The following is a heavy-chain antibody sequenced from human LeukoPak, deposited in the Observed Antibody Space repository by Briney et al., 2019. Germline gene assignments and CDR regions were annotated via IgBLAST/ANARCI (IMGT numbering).Heavy chain of an antibody. Sequence: PGGSLRLSCAVSGFTFSSYSMNWVRQAPGKGLEWVSYISSSGSTIYYADSVKGRFTISRDNAKNSLYLQMNSLRVEDTAVYYCARDKYGAYFDSWGQGTLVTVSS. CDR2: ISSSGSTI. CDR1: GFTFSSYS. CDR3: ARDKYGAYFDS. D-gene: IGHD4-17*01. V-gene: IGHV3-48*01. J-gene: IGHJ4*02.